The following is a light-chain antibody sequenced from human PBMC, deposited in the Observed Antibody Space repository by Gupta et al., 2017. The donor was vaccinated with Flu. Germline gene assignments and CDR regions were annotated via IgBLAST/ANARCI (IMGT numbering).Light chain of an antibody. J-gene: IGLJ1*01. V-gene: IGLV2-11*01. CDR1: SNDVGGSNR. CDR3: SSHAGRVTWV. Sequence: QSAPTQPRSVSGSPGQSVTISCTGSSNDVGGSNRVSWYQQRPGKALKLILYDVTERPSGVPDRFSGSKSGNTASLTISGLQADDEADYYCSSHAGRVTWVFGTGTTVTVL. CDR2: DVT.